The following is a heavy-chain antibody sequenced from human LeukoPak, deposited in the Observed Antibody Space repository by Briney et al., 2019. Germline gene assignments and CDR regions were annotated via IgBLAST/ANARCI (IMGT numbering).Heavy chain of an antibody. Sequence: GGSLRLSCAASGFTVTNYGMSWVRQAPGKGLEWVSGIGATTGDTYYAASVKGRVTISRDTSKNTLYLQMNSLRAEDTAIYYCANSVVGWGQGTLVTVSS. CDR2: IGATTGDT. D-gene: IGHD2-15*01. CDR3: ANSVVG. J-gene: IGHJ4*02. V-gene: IGHV3-23*01. CDR1: GFTVTNYG.